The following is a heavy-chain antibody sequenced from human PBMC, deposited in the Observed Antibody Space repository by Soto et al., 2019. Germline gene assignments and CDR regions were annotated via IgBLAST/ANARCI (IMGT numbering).Heavy chain of an antibody. J-gene: IGHJ6*02. CDR2: MNPNSGNT. CDR3: ARDRETYGMDV. CDR1: GYTFTSYD. V-gene: IGHV1-8*01. Sequence: QVQLVQSGAEVKKPGASVKVSCKASGYTFTSYDVNWVRQATGQGLEWMGWMNPNSGNTAYAQKFQGRVTXTXXTSISTAYMELSSLRSEDTAVYYCARDRETYGMDVWGQGTTVTVSS.